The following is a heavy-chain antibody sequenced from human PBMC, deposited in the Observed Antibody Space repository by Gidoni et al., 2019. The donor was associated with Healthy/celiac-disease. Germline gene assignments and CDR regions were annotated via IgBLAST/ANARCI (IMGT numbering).Heavy chain of an antibody. CDR2: IYYSGST. J-gene: IGHJ6*02. Sequence: QVQLQESGPGLVKPSQTLSLTCTVSGGSISSGDYYWSWIRQPPGKGLEWIGYIYYSGSTYYNPSLKSRVTISVDTSKNQFSLKLSSVTAADTAVYYCARMTTVTTSSYYYYGMDVWGQGTTVTVSS. CDR1: GGSISSGDYY. CDR3: ARMTTVTTSSYYYYGMDV. D-gene: IGHD4-17*01. V-gene: IGHV4-30-4*01.